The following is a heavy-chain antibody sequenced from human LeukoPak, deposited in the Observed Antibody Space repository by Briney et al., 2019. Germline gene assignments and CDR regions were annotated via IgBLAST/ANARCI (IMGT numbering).Heavy chain of an antibody. J-gene: IGHJ5*02. D-gene: IGHD6-19*01. CDR1: GGSMSNNY. Sequence: PSGTLSLTCTVSGGSMSNNYWSWIRQPPGRGLEWIGYIYYSGSTNYNPSLKSRVTMSVDTSRNQFSLKLNSVTAADTAVYYCARGGWSHDSWGQGTLVTVSS. CDR2: IYYSGST. CDR3: ARGGWSHDS. V-gene: IGHV4-59*01.